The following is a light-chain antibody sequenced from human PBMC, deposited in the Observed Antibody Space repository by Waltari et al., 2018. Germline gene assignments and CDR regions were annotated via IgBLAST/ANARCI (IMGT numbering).Light chain of an antibody. CDR1: QSISSY. J-gene: IGKJ3*01. Sequence: DIQITQSPSSLSASVGDRVTITCRESQSISSYLNWYQQKPGKAPKLLIYAASSLQSGVPSRFSGSGSGTDFTLTISSLQPEDFATYYCQQSYTTQFTFGPGTKVDIK. V-gene: IGKV1-39*01. CDR2: AAS. CDR3: QQSYTTQFT.